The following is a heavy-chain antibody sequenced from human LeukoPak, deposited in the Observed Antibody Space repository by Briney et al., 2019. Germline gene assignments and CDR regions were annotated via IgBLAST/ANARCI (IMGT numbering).Heavy chain of an antibody. CDR3: ARVEGIYDILTGYYY. J-gene: IGHJ4*02. Sequence: SETLSLTCAVYGGSFSGYYWSWVRQPPGKGLEWIGEINHSGNTNYNPSLKSRVTISVDTSKNQLSLKLSSVTAADTAVYYCARVEGIYDILTGYYYWGQGTLVTVSS. CDR1: GGSFSGYY. V-gene: IGHV4-34*01. D-gene: IGHD3-9*01. CDR2: INHSGNT.